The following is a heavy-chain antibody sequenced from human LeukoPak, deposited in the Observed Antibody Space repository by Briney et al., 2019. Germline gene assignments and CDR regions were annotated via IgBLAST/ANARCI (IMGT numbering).Heavy chain of an antibody. Sequence: PSETLSLTCAVSGGSISSSNWWSWVRQPPGKGLEWIGEINHSGSTNYNPSLKSRVTISVDTSKNQFSLKLSSVTAADTAVYYCARGRRGYSYGSDYWGQGTLVTVSS. D-gene: IGHD5-18*01. V-gene: IGHV4-4*02. CDR1: GGSISSSNW. J-gene: IGHJ4*02. CDR2: INHSGST. CDR3: ARGRRGYSYGSDY.